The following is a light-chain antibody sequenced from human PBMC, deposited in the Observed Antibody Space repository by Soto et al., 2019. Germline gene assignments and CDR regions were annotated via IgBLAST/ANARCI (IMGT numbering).Light chain of an antibody. Sequence: DIQMTQSPSSLSASVGDRVTITCRASQGISNYLVWYQQKPGKVPKLLIYAASTLQSGLPSRFSGSGSGTDFTLTISSLQPEDAATYYCQNYNSGTRTFGQGTKVEIK. CDR2: AAS. J-gene: IGKJ1*01. CDR1: QGISNY. CDR3: QNYNSGTRT. V-gene: IGKV1-27*01.